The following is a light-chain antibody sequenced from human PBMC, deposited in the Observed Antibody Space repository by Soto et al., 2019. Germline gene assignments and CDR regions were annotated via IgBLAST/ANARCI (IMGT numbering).Light chain of an antibody. J-gene: IGLJ1*01. CDR3: SSYTTSNTRQIV. CDR1: SSDVGGYNY. CDR2: DVN. V-gene: IGLV2-14*03. Sequence: QSALTQPASVSGSPGQSITISCTGTSSDVGGYNYVSWYQHHPGKAPKLMIYDVNNRPSGVSNRFSGSKSGNTASLTISGLQPEDEADYYCSSYTTSNTRQIVCVTGTKLTVL.